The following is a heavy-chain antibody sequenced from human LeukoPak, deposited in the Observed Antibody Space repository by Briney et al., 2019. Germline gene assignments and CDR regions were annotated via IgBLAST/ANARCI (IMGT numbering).Heavy chain of an antibody. CDR2: IYSSVST. J-gene: IGHJ4*02. CDR1: GGSISSNAYY. V-gene: IGHV4-39*01. D-gene: IGHD1-26*01. CDR3: AYSGSYGHLGY. Sequence: SETLSLTCTVSGGSISSNAYYWAWIRQPPGKGLEWIGSIYSSVSTYYNPSLKSRVTISVDTSKNQFSLRLSSVTAADTALYYCAYSGSYGHLGYWGQGIPVIVAS.